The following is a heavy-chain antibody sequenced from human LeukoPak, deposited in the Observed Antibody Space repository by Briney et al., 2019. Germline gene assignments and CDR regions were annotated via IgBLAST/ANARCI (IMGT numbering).Heavy chain of an antibody. D-gene: IGHD6-13*01. V-gene: IGHV1-69*05. J-gene: IGHJ4*02. CDR3: ARGLLAAAEFDY. Sequence: SVKVSCKASGGTFSSYAISWVRQAPGQGLEWMGGIIPIFGTANYAQKFQGRVTITTDESTSTAYMELSSLRSEDTAVYYCARGLLAAAEFDYWGQGTLVTVSS. CDR1: GGTFSSYA. CDR2: IIPIFGTA.